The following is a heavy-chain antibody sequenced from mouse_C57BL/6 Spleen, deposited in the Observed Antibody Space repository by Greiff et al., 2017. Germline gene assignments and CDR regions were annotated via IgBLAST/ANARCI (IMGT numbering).Heavy chain of an antibody. CDR2: IDPETGGT. CDR1: GYTFTDYE. D-gene: IGHD4-1*01. Sequence: QVQLKQSGAELVRPGASVTLSCKASGYTFTDYEMHWVKQTPVHGLEWIGAIDPETGGTAYNQKFKGKATLTADKSSSTAYMALRSLTSEDSAVYYCATALERGFDYWGQGTTLTVSS. CDR3: ATALERGFDY. V-gene: IGHV1-15*01. J-gene: IGHJ2*01.